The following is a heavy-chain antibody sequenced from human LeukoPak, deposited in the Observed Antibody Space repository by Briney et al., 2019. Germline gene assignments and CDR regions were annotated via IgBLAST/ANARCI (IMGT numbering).Heavy chain of an antibody. CDR3: AADVYSYGYESYYFDY. CDR2: IVVGSGNT. V-gene: IGHV1-58*02. Sequence: SVKVSCKASGFTFTNSAMQWVRPGRGQRLEWIGWIVVGSGNTNYAQKFQERVTITRDMSTSTAYMKLSSLRSEDTAVYYCAADVYSYGYESYYFDYWGQGTLVTVSS. J-gene: IGHJ4*02. D-gene: IGHD5-18*01. CDR1: GFTFTNSA.